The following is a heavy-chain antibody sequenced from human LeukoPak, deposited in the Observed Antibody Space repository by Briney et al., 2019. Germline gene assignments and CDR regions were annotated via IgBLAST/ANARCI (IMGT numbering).Heavy chain of an antibody. CDR2: IYYSGST. CDR1: GGSISSSSYY. D-gene: IGHD5-12*01. V-gene: IGHV4-39*07. J-gene: IGHJ4*02. Sequence: ASGTLSLTCTVSGGSISSSSYYWGWIRQPPGKGLEWIGSIYYSGSTYYNPSLKSRVTISVDTSKNQFSLKLSSVTAADTAVYYCARDVGLVGYDELPFDYWGQGTLVTVSS. CDR3: ARDVGLVGYDELPFDY.